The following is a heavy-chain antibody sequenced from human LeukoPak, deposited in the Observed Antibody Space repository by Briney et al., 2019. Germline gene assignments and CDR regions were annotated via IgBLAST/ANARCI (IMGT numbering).Heavy chain of an antibody. CDR3: ARELAAAGTFFYYGMDV. D-gene: IGHD6-13*01. Sequence: GASVKVSCEASGGTFSSYAISWVRQAPGQGLEWMGGIIPIFGTANYAQKFQGRVTITADESTSTAYMELSSLRSEDTAVYYCARELAAAGTFFYYGMDVWGQGTTVTVSS. CDR2: IIPIFGTA. CDR1: GGTFSSYA. V-gene: IGHV1-69*13. J-gene: IGHJ6*02.